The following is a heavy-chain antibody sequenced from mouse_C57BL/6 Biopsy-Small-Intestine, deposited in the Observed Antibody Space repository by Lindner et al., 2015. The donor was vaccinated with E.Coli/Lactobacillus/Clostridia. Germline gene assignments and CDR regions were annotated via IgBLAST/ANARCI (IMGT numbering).Heavy chain of an antibody. CDR3: TTVGFAY. CDR1: GFNIKDDY. CDR2: IDPENGDT. Sequence: EVQLQESGAELVRPGLSQLSCTASGFNIKDDYMHWVKQRPEQGLEWSGWIDPENGDTEYASRFQDKATITADTSSNTAYLQLSSLTSEDTAVYYCTTVGFAYWGQGTLVTVSA. J-gene: IGHJ3*01. V-gene: IGHV14-4*01.